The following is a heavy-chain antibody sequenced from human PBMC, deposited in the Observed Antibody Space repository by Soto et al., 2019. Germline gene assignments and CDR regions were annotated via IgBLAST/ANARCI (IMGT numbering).Heavy chain of an antibody. Sequence: QVQLVQSGAEVKKPGASVKVSCKASGYTFTSYAMHWVRQAPGQRLEWMGWINAGNGNTKYSQKFQGRVTITRDTSASTAYMELSSLRSEDTAVYYCARNIVVVPAAADYYYGMDVWGQGTTVTVS. CDR3: ARNIVVVPAAADYYYGMDV. J-gene: IGHJ6*02. CDR1: GYTFTSYA. D-gene: IGHD2-2*01. V-gene: IGHV1-3*01. CDR2: INAGNGNT.